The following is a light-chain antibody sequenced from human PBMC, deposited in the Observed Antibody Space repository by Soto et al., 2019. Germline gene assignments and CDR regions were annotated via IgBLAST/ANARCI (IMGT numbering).Light chain of an antibody. J-gene: IGLJ2*01. CDR3: CSYAGISTFVV. CDR2: EGS. V-gene: IGLV2-23*03. Sequence: QSVLTQPASVSGSPGQSITISCTGTSSDVGTYNLVSWYQQHPGKAPKLMIYEGSKRSSGVSNRFSGSKSGNTASLTISGLQAEDEADYYCCSYAGISTFVVFGGGTQLTVL. CDR1: SSDVGTYNL.